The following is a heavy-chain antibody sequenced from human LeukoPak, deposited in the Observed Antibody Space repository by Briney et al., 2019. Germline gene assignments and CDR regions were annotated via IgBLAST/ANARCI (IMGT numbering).Heavy chain of an antibody. V-gene: IGHV3-66*01. D-gene: IGHD2-2*01. Sequence: GGSLRLSCAASGFTVSSNYMSWVRQAPGKGLEWVSVIYSGGSTYYADSVKGRFTISRGNSKNTLYLQMNSLRAEDTAVYYCARVIVPAAIDYWGQGTLVTVSS. CDR1: GFTVSSNY. J-gene: IGHJ4*02. CDR3: ARVIVPAAIDY. CDR2: IYSGGST.